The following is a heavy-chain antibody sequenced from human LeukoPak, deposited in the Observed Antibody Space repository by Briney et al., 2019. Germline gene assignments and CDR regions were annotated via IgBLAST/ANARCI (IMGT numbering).Heavy chain of an antibody. V-gene: IGHV1-8*01. J-gene: IGHJ5*02. CDR2: MNPNSGNT. Sequence: VASVKVSCKASGYTFTSYDINWVRQATGQGLEWMGWMNPNSGNTGYAQKFQGRVTMTRNTSISTAYMELSSLRSEDTAVYYCARGSFMPRNWFDPWGQGTLVTVSS. D-gene: IGHD2-2*01. CDR3: ARGSFMPRNWFDP. CDR1: GYTFTSYD.